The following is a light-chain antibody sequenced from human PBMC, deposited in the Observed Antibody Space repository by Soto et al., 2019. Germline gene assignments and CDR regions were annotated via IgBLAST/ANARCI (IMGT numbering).Light chain of an antibody. Sequence: QSALTQPASVSGSPGQSITISCTGTSSDVGGYNYVSWYQQHPGKAPKLMIYDVSNRPSGVSNRFSGSKSGNTASLSISGLQAEDEADYYCSSSTSSSTPYVFGTGTQLTVL. CDR2: DVS. V-gene: IGLV2-14*01. CDR1: SSDVGGYNY. CDR3: SSSTSSSTPYV. J-gene: IGLJ1*01.